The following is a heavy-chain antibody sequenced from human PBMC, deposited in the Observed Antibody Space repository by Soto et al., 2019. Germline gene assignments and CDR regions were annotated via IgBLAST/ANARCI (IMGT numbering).Heavy chain of an antibody. CDR1: GYTFSDYG. J-gene: IGHJ4*02. CDR3: AREPPETPPDY. V-gene: IGHV1-18*01. CDR2: ISAKNGNT. Sequence: AASVKVCCKTAGYTFSDYGISWVRQAPGQGLEWMGWISAKNGNTNFAQKFRGRVTMITDTSTNTVYMELRNLRLDDTAVYYCAREPPETPPDYWGQGTLVTVSS.